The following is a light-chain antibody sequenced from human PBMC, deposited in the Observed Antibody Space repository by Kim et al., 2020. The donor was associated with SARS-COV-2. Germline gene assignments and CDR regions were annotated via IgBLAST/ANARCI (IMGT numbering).Light chain of an antibody. CDR2: RDN. Sequence: QTATLTCTGNSNNVGDQEAAWLQQQQGHPPTLLSHRDNSRPSGVSEGFSAARSGNTAALTITGLQPQDEADYYCSAWDSSVNVWVFGGGTQLTVL. CDR1: SNNVGDQE. J-gene: IGLJ3*02. V-gene: IGLV10-54*01. CDR3: SAWDSSVNVWV.